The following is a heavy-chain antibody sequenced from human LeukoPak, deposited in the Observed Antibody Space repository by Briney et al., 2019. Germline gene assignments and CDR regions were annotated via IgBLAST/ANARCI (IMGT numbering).Heavy chain of an antibody. CDR1: GGSISSSSYY. CDR3: ARGKAVQLWLGYMDV. D-gene: IGHD5-18*01. Sequence: SETLSLTCTVSGGSISSSSYYWGWIRQPPGKGLEWIGSIYYSGSTYYNPSLKSRVTISVDTSKNQFSLKLSSVTAADTAVYYCARGKAVQLWLGYMDVWGKGTTVTVSS. CDR2: IYYSGST. V-gene: IGHV4-39*07. J-gene: IGHJ6*03.